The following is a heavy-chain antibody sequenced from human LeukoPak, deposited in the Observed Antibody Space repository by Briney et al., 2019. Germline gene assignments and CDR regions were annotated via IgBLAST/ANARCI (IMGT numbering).Heavy chain of an antibody. V-gene: IGHV3-53*01. J-gene: IGHJ4*02. CDR2: IYSGSST. D-gene: IGHD6-19*01. Sequence: GGSLRLSCAASGFTVSSNYMSWVRQAPGKGLEWLAVIYSGSSTYYADSVKGRFTISRDNSKNTLYLQMNSLRAEDTAVHYCARDRSSGWYVYDYWGQGTLVTVSS. CDR1: GFTVSSNY. CDR3: ARDRSSGWYVYDY.